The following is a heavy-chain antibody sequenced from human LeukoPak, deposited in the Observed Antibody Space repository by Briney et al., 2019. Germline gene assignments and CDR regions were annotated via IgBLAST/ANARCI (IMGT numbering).Heavy chain of an antibody. CDR1: GYTFTVYY. D-gene: IGHD1-14*01. CDR2: INPNSGGT. Sequence: ASVTVSCKASGYTFTVYYMHWVRQAPGQGLEWMGWINPNSGGTNYAQKFQGRVTMTRDTSISTAYMELSRLRSDDTAVYYCARLVRTRTYYFDYWGQGTLVTVSS. V-gene: IGHV1-2*02. J-gene: IGHJ4*02. CDR3: ARLVRTRTYYFDY.